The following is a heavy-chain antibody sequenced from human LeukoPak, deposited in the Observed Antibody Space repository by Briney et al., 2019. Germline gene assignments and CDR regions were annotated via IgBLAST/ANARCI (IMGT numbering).Heavy chain of an antibody. CDR3: ARDLGYYDSSGDTNYFDY. Sequence: GGSLRLSCAASGFTFSSYGMHWVRQAPGKGLEWVAVIWYDGSNKYYADSVKGRFTISRDNSKNTLYLQMNSLRAEDTAVYYCARDLGYYDSSGDTNYFDYWGQGTLVTVSS. D-gene: IGHD3-22*01. CDR2: IWYDGSNK. CDR1: GFTFSSYG. V-gene: IGHV3-33*01. J-gene: IGHJ4*02.